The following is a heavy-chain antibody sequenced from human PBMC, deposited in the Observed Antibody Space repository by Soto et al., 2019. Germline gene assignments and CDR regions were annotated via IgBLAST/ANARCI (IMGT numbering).Heavy chain of an antibody. CDR2: ISSGSSTI. J-gene: IGHJ6*03. CDR1: GVTFTSYS. Sequence: GGPLRLSYAASGVTFTSYSMSWVSKAPGKGLEWVSYISSGSSTIYYADSVEGRFTISRDNAKNTLYLQMNSLRAEDTAVYYCASNIAAADHYYYYYYMDVWGKGTTVTVSS. D-gene: IGHD6-13*01. V-gene: IGHV3-48*04. CDR3: ASNIAAADHYYYYYYMDV.